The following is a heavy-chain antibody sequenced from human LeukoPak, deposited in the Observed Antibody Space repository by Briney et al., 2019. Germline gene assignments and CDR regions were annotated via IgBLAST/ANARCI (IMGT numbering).Heavy chain of an antibody. Sequence: GGSLRLSCAASGFTFSTYAMSWVRQAPGKGLEWVSTISGSGGSSYHADSVKGRFTISRDNSKNTLYLQMNSLRAEDTAIYYCAKTYQRPYYFDYWGQGTLVTVSS. CDR1: GFTFSTYA. V-gene: IGHV3-23*01. CDR3: AKTYQRPYYFDY. D-gene: IGHD2-2*01. J-gene: IGHJ4*02. CDR2: ISGSGGSS.